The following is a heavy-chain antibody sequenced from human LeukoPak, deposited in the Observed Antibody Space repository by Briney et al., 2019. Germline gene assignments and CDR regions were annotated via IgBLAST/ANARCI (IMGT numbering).Heavy chain of an antibody. CDR1: GGTFSSYA. D-gene: IGHD6-19*01. J-gene: IGHJ5*02. Sequence: GASVKVSCKASGGTFSSYAISWLRQAPGQGLEWMGIINPSGGSTSYAQKFQGRVTMTRDTSTSTVYMELSSLRSEDTAVYYCARDRGYSSGLRTKNWFDPWGQGTLVTVSS. CDR3: ARDRGYSSGLRTKNWFDP. CDR2: INPSGGST. V-gene: IGHV1-46*01.